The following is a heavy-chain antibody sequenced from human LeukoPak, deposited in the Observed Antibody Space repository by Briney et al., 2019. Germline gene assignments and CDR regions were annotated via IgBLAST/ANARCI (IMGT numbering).Heavy chain of an antibody. Sequence: SQTLSLTCTVFGGSISSGSYYWSWIRQPAGKGLEWIGRIYTSGSTNYNPSLKSRVTISVDTSKNQFSLKLSSVTAADPAVDYRTPGSYGYWFFDLWGRGTLVTVSS. CDR2: IYTSGST. D-gene: IGHD1-26*01. V-gene: IGHV4-61*02. CDR1: GGSISSGSYY. J-gene: IGHJ2*01. CDR3: TPGSYGYWFFDL.